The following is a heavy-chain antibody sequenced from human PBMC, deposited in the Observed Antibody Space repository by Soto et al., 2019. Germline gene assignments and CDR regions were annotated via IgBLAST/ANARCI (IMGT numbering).Heavy chain of an antibody. CDR1: GFTFAPAW. J-gene: IGHJ4*02. Sequence: EVHVVESGGGLVKPGGSLRLSCAASGFTFAPAWMTWVRQSPGNGLEWVARIKSKTSGETTDYAAPVKGRFTISRDDSKSTVYLQMSSLNTEDTAIYYCSIDVASSGVGELDYWGQGTLVTVSS. CDR3: SIDVASSGVGELDY. V-gene: IGHV3-15*01. CDR2: IKSKTSGETT. D-gene: IGHD2-21*01.